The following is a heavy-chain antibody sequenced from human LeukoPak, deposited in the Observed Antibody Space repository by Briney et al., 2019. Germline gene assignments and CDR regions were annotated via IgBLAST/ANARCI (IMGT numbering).Heavy chain of an antibody. CDR2: IIPIFGTA. D-gene: IGHD3-9*01. V-gene: IGHV1-69*05. CDR3: ATSLDILTGYNDY. Sequence: SVKVSCKASGGTFSSYANSWVRQAPGQGLEWMGRIIPIFGTANYAQKFQGRVTITTDESTSTAYMELSSLRSEDTAVYYCATSLDILTGYNDYWGQGTLVTVSS. CDR1: GGTFSSYA. J-gene: IGHJ4*02.